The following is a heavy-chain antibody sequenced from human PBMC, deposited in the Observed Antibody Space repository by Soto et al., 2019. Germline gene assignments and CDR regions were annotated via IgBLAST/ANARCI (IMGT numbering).Heavy chain of an antibody. Sequence: GGSLRLSCAASGFTFRSYSMNWVRQAPGKGLEWVSIIYSDGTTSYADSVKGRFTISRDNFKNTLHLQMNSLRAEDTAVYYCAILSNWGQGTLVTVS. CDR3: AILSN. CDR1: GFTFRSYS. D-gene: IGHD6-6*01. CDR2: IYSDGTT. V-gene: IGHV3-53*01. J-gene: IGHJ4*02.